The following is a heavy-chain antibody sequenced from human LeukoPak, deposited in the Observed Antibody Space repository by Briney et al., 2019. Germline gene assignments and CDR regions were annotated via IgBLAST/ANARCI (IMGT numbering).Heavy chain of an antibody. CDR3: ARDGGRNNDY. Sequence: RGSLRLSCAASGFTFSRYWMTWVRQAPGKGLEWVANIKQDGSEKYYVDSVKGRFTISKDNAKNSLYLQMNSLRVEDTAVYYCARDGGRNNDYWGQGTLVTVSS. J-gene: IGHJ4*02. CDR1: GFTFSRYW. V-gene: IGHV3-7*01. D-gene: IGHD3-3*01. CDR2: IKQDGSEK.